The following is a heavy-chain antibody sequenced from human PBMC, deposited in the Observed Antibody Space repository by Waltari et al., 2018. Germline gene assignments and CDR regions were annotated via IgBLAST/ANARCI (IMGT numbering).Heavy chain of an antibody. Sequence: ASGFTFGDYAMSWVRQAPGKGLEWVGFIRSKAYGGTTEYAASVKGRFTISRDDSKSIAYLQMNSLRAEDTAVYYCARAIAAAGDYWGQGTLVTVSS. V-gene: IGHV3-49*04. CDR2: IRSKAYGGTT. CDR3: ARAIAAAGDY. CDR1: GFTFGDYA. J-gene: IGHJ4*02. D-gene: IGHD6-13*01.